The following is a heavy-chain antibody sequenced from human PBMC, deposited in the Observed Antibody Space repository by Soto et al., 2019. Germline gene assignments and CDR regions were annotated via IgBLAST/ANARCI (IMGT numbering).Heavy chain of an antibody. V-gene: IGHV1-69-2*01. J-gene: IGHJ2*01. D-gene: IGHD6-6*01. CDR3: ATASSIGGRLWYFDL. Sequence: EVQLVQSGAEVKKPGATVKISCKVSGYIFTDYYVYWVQQAPGKGLEWMGFLDPEDGETMYAEKFQGRITITADTSTETAYMELSSLSSEDTAVYYCATASSIGGRLWYFDLWGRGTLVTVSS. CDR1: GYIFTDYY. CDR2: LDPEDGET.